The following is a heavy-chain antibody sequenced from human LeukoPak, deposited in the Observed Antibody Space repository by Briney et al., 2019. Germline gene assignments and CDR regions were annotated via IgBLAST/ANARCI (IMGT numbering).Heavy chain of an antibody. V-gene: IGHV1-2*02. CDR1: GYTFTGYH. Sequence: ASVKVSCKASGYTFTGYHMHWVRQAPGQGLEWMGWINPNSGGTNYAQKFQGRVTMTRDTSISTAYMELSRLRSDDTAAYYCASAGYSYGYYYYYMDVWGKGTTVTVSS. J-gene: IGHJ6*03. D-gene: IGHD5-18*01. CDR3: ASAGYSYGYYYYYMDV. CDR2: INPNSGGT.